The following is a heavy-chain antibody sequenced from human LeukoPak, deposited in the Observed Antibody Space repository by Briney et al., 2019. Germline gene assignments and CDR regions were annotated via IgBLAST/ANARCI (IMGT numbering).Heavy chain of an antibody. CDR3: ASSIVYCSSTSCYFN. V-gene: IGHV1-2*02. Sequence: ASVKVSCKASGYTFTGYCMHWVRQAPGQGLEWMGWINPNSGGTNYAQKFQGRVTMTRDTSISTAYMELSRLRSDDTAVYYCASSIVYCSSTSCYFNWGQGTLVTVSS. CDR2: INPNSGGT. CDR1: GYTFTGYC. J-gene: IGHJ4*02. D-gene: IGHD2-2*01.